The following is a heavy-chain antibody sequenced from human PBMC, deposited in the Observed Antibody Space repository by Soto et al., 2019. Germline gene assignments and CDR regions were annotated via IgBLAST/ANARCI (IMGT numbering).Heavy chain of an antibody. CDR3: ARELLFYDSDGFSWDDAFDI. V-gene: IGHV4-30-2*01. CDR2: IYQSGST. J-gene: IGHJ3*02. D-gene: IGHD3-22*01. CDR1: GGSLSSSAYS. Sequence: PSETLSLTCAVSGGSLSSSAYSWSWIRQPPGKGLEWIGFIYQSGSTYYNPSLKSRVTMSLDRPKNQFSLKLSSVTAADTAMYYCARELLFYDSDGFSWDDAFDIWGQGTMVTVSS.